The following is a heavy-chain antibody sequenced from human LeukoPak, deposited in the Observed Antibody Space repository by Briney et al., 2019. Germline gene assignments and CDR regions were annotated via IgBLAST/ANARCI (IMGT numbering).Heavy chain of an antibody. CDR3: ARDHSSGWPDY. CDR2: IYTSGST. Sequence: PSETLSLTCTVSGGSISSYYWSWIRQPPGKGLEWIGNIYTSGSTNYNPSLKSRATMSVDTSKNQFSLKLSSVTAADTAVYYCARDHSSGWPDYWGQGTLVTVSS. V-gene: IGHV4-4*07. J-gene: IGHJ4*02. D-gene: IGHD6-19*01. CDR1: GGSISSYY.